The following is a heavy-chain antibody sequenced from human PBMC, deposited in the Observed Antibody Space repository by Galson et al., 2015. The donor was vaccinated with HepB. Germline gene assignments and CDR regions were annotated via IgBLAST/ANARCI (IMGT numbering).Heavy chain of an antibody. CDR3: ATAAGYNYDSYFFDY. CDR1: GFAFSTYA. V-gene: IGHV3-23*01. D-gene: IGHD5-24*01. CDR2: ISGSGYSA. Sequence: SLRLSCAASGFAFSTYAMNWVRQAPGKGLEWVSTISGSGYSAYYADSVKGRFTISRHNSKNTVYLQMNGLRVGDPAVYYCATAAGYNYDSYFFDYWGQGSLVTVSS. J-gene: IGHJ4*02.